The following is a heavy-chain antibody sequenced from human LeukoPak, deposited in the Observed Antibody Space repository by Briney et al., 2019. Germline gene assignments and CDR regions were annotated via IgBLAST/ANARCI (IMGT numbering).Heavy chain of an antibody. CDR3: AREGSITMVRGVINY. D-gene: IGHD3-10*01. CDR1: GYTFTSYG. V-gene: IGHV1-18*01. Sequence: ASVKVSCKASGYTFTSYGISWVRQAPGQGLEWMGWISAYNGNTNYAQKLQGRVTMTTDTSTSTAYMELRSLRSDDTAVYYCAREGSITMVRGVINYWGQGTLSPSPQ. CDR2: ISAYNGNT. J-gene: IGHJ4*02.